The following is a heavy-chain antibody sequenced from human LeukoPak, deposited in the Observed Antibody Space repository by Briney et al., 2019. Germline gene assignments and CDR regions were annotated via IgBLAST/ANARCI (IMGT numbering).Heavy chain of an antibody. CDR1: GGSISSSSYY. CDR3: ARQEIAIAAAGNWFDP. Sequence: ASETLSLTCTVSGGSISSSSYYWGWIRRPPGKGLEWIGSIYYSGSTYYNPSLKSRVTISVDTSKNQFSLKLSSVTAADTAVYYCARQEIAIAAAGNWFDPWGQGTLVTVSS. D-gene: IGHD6-13*01. V-gene: IGHV4-39*01. CDR2: IYYSGST. J-gene: IGHJ5*02.